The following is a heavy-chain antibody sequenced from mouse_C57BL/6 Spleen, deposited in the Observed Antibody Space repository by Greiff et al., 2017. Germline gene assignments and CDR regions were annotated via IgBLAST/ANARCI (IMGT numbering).Heavy chain of an antibody. CDR3: AKEGVYYGNSIYFDY. J-gene: IGHJ2*01. V-gene: IGHV1-55*01. D-gene: IGHD2-1*01. CDR2: IYPGSGST. CDR1: GYTFTSYW. Sequence: VQLQQPGAELVKPGASVKMSCKASGYTFTSYWITWVKQRPGQGLEWIGDIYPGSGSTNYNEKFKSKATLTVDTSSSTAYMQLGSLTSDDSAVYYCAKEGVYYGNSIYFDYWGQGTTLTVSS.